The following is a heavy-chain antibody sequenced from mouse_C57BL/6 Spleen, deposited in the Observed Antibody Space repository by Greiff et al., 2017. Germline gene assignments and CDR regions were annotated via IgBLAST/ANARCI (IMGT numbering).Heavy chain of an antibody. CDR2: IHPNSGST. CDR3: ARQLGQHFDY. CDR1: GYTFTSYW. V-gene: IGHV1-64*01. D-gene: IGHD4-1*02. Sequence: QVQLQQPGAELVKPGASVTLSCKASGYTFTSYWMHWVKQRPGQGLEWIGMIHPNSGSTNYNEKFKSKATLTVDKSSSTAYMQLSSLTSEDSAVYYCARQLGQHFDYWGQGTTLTVSS. J-gene: IGHJ2*01.